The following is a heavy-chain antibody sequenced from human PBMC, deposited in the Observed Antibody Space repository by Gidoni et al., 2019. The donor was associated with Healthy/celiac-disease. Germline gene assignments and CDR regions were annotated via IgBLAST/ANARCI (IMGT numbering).Heavy chain of an antibody. D-gene: IGHD5-12*01. CDR2: ISSSSSYI. V-gene: IGHV3-21*01. J-gene: IGHJ4*02. CDR3: ARDPRNRRVATEGS. CDR1: GFTFSSYS. Sequence: GFTFSSYSMNWVRQAPGKGLEWVSSISSSSSYIYYADSVKGRFTISRDNAKNSLYPQMNSLRAEDTAVDYCARDPRNRRVATEGSWGQGTLVTVSS.